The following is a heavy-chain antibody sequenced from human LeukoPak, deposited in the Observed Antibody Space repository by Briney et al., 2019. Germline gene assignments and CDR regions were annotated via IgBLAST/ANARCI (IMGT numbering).Heavy chain of an antibody. D-gene: IGHD2-2*01. CDR1: GGSFSGYY. CDR2: INHSGST. V-gene: IGHV4-34*01. Sequence: SETLSHTCAVYGGSFSGYYWSWIRQPPGKGLEWIGEINHSGSTNYNPSLKSRVTISVDTSKNQFSLKLSSVTPADTAVYYCARGTERDVLPAANSFDYWGQGTLVTVSS. J-gene: IGHJ4*02. CDR3: ARGTERDVLPAANSFDY.